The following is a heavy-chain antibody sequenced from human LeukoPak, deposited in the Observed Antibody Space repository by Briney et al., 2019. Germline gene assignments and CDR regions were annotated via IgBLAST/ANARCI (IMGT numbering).Heavy chain of an antibody. J-gene: IGHJ3*02. CDR2: IYSSDTT. V-gene: IGHV3-48*01. CDR1: GFTFSGYA. CDR3: ARQDYERGGRAFDI. Sequence: GGSLRLSCAASGFTFSGYAMNWVRQAPGKGLEWVSHIYSSDTTYADSVKGRFTISRDNAKNSLYLQMNSLRAEDTAVYYCARQDYERGGRAFDIWGQGTMVTVSS. D-gene: IGHD2-15*01.